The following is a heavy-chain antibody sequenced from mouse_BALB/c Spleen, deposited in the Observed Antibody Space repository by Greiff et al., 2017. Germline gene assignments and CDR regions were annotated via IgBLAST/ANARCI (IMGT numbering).Heavy chain of an antibody. CDR2: IDPSDSYT. CDR3: ARYGKVAMDY. Sequence: QVQLQHPGAELVKPGASVKLSCKASGYTFTSYWMHWVKQRPGQGLEWIGEIDPSDSYTNYNQKFKGKATLTVDKSSSTAYMQLSSLTSEDSAVYYCARYGKVAMDYWGQGTSVTVSS. J-gene: IGHJ4*01. CDR1: GYTFTSYW. D-gene: IGHD2-1*01. V-gene: IGHV1-69*02.